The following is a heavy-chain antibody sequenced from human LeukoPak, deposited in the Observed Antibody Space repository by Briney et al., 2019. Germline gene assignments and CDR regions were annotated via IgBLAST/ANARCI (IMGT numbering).Heavy chain of an antibody. V-gene: IGHV3-64*04. J-gene: IGHJ4*02. CDR1: GFAFSSFA. Sequence: GGSLRLSCSASGFAFSSFAMHWVRQAPGKGLEYVSVIRSNGENTDYADSVKGRFTISRDNSKNTLYLQMNSLRAEDTAVYYCAKDRPIFKDWGQGTQVTVSS. CDR3: AKDRPIFKD. CDR2: IRSNGENT.